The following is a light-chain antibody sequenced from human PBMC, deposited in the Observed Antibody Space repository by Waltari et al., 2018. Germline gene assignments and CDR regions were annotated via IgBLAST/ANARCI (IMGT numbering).Light chain of an antibody. Sequence: SSELTQDPDVSVALGKTVRPTCHGGSLRRYSASWYQQRPGQAPFLVLYGPDTRPSGIPDRFSGSTSGNTASLTITRAQAEDEGVYYCLSRDTSSTRVFGGGTTLTV. J-gene: IGLJ3*02. V-gene: IGLV3-19*01. CDR1: SLRRYS. CDR2: GPD. CDR3: LSRDTSSTRV.